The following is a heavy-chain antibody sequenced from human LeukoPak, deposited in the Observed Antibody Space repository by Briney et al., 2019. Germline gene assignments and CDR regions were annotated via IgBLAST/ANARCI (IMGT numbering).Heavy chain of an antibody. CDR1: GFTFSNYG. CDR2: ISYDGSNK. CDR3: AKDKINMDV. V-gene: IGHV3-30*18. Sequence: GGSLRLSCAASGFTFSNYGMHWVRQAPGKGLEWVAFISYDGSNKYYADSVKGRFTISRDNSKNTLYLQMNSLRAEDTAVYYCAKDKINMDVWGKGTTVTISS. J-gene: IGHJ6*03. D-gene: IGHD3-16*01.